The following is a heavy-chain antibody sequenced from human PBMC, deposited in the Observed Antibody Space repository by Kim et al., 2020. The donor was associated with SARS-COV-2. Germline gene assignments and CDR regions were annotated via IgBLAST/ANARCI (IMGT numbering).Heavy chain of an antibody. CDR3: ARAANWGYNPNGYFDY. D-gene: IGHD7-27*01. CDR1: GFTVSSNY. J-gene: IGHJ4*02. V-gene: IGHV3-53*01. CDR2: IYSGGST. Sequence: GGSLRLSCAASGFTVSSNYMSWVRQAPGKGLEWVSVIYSGGSTYYADSVKGRFTISRDNSKNTLYLQMNSLRAEDTAVYYCARAANWGYNPNGYFDYWGQGTLVTVSS.